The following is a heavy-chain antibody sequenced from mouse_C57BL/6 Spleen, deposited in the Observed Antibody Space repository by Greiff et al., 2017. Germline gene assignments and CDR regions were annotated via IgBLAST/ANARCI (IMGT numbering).Heavy chain of an antibody. V-gene: IGHV1-26*01. CDR1: GYTFTDYY. Sequence: VQLQQSGPELVKPGASVKISCKASGYTFTDYYMNWVKQSHGKSLEWIGDINPNNGGTSYNQKFKGKATLTVDKSSSTAYMELRSLTSEDSAVYYCARRADGYYRYFDYWGQGTTLTVSS. J-gene: IGHJ2*01. D-gene: IGHD2-3*01. CDR2: INPNNGGT. CDR3: ARRADGYYRYFDY.